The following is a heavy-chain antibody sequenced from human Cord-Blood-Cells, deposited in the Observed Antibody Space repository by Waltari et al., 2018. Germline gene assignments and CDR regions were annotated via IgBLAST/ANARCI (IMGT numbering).Heavy chain of an antibody. CDR3: AKDEAARDY. V-gene: IGHV3-23*01. CDR1: GFTSSRYA. D-gene: IGHD6-6*01. J-gene: IGHJ4*02. CDR2: IRGSGGST. Sequence: EVQLLESGGGLVQHGGSLRPSCAASGFTSSRYAMSWVRQAPGKGLEWVSAIRGSGGSTYYADSVKGRFTISRDNSKNTLYLQMNSLRAEDTAVYYCAKDEAARDYWGQGTLVTVSS.